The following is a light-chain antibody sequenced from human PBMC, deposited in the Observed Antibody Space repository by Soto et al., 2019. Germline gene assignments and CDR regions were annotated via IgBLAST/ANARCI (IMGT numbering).Light chain of an antibody. Sequence: DIQITHSPSSLSASVGDRFTITCRASQGILTYLAWYQQKPGQVPELLIQAASTLQPGVPSRFSGSGSGTEFTLTINSLQPEDVATYYCQKYDSAPWTFGQGIKVDIK. CDR3: QKYDSAPWT. CDR2: AAS. CDR1: QGILTY. J-gene: IGKJ1*01. V-gene: IGKV1-27*01.